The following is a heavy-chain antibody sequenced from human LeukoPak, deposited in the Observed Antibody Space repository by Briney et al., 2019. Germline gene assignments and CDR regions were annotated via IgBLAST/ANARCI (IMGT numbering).Heavy chain of an antibody. D-gene: IGHD5-12*01. Sequence: GGSLRLSCAASGFTFSNFVMNWVRQAPGKGLEWISVINNNGGTTFYADSVKGRFTISRDNSKNTLFLQMKSLRAEDTALYYCAKNIGENISDRPSTWGQGTLVTVSS. CDR2: INNNGGTT. J-gene: IGHJ5*02. CDR3: AKNIGENISDRPST. CDR1: GFTFSNFV. V-gene: IGHV3-23*01.